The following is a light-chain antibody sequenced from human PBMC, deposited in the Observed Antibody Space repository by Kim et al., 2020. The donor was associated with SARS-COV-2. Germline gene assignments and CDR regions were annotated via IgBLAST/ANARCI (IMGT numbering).Light chain of an antibody. Sequence: DVVMTQSPLSLPVTLGQPASISCKSSQSLLHSDGNTYLNWFQQRPGQSPRRLIYKVSNRDSGVPDRFSGGGSGIDFTLKISRVEAEDVGVYYCMKGTHGPATFGGGTKVDIK. CDR2: KVS. CDR1: QSLLHSDGNTY. J-gene: IGKJ4*01. V-gene: IGKV2-30*02. CDR3: MKGTHGPAT.